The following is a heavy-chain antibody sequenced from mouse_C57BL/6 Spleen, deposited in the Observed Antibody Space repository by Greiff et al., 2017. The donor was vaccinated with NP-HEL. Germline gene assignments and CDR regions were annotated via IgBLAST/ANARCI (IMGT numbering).Heavy chain of an antibody. Sequence: EVQLQQSGAELVRPGASVKLSCTASGFSIKDDYMHWVKQRPEQGLEWIGWIDPENGDTEYASKFQGKATITADTSSNTAYLQLSSLTSEDTAVYYCTRYYDYDEAWFAYWGQGTLVTVSA. D-gene: IGHD2-4*01. J-gene: IGHJ3*01. CDR3: TRYYDYDEAWFAY. CDR2: IDPENGDT. CDR1: GFSIKDDY. V-gene: IGHV14-4*01.